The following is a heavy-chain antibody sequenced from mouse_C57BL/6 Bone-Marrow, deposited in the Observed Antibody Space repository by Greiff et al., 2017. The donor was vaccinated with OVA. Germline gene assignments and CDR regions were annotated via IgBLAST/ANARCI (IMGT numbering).Heavy chain of an antibody. V-gene: IGHV1-42*01. D-gene: IGHD4-1*01. Sequence: EVQRVESGPELVKPGASVKISCKASGYSFTGYYMNWVKQSPEKSLEWIGEINPSTGGTTYNQKFKAKATLTVDKSSSTAYMQHKSLTSEDSAVYDFARGGTGPFAYWGQGTLVTVSA. CDR1: GYSFTGYY. CDR3: ARGGTGPFAY. J-gene: IGHJ3*01. CDR2: INPSTGGT.